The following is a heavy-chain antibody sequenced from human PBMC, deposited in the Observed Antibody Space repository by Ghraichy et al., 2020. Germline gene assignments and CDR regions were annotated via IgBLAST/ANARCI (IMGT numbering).Heavy chain of an antibody. J-gene: IGHJ6*02. CDR1: GFLFRSYW. CDR3: AREYISVPGARDV. Sequence: GGSLRLSCAASGFLFRSYWMSWVRQAPGKGLEWVANIKQDGSEKYYVDSVKGRFTISRDNAKKSLYLQVNSLRAEDTAVYYCAREYISVPGARDVWGQGTTVTVSS. D-gene: IGHD6-19*01. CDR2: IKQDGSEK. V-gene: IGHV3-7*01.